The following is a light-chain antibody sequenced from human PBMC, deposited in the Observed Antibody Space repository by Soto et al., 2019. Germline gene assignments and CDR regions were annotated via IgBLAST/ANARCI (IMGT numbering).Light chain of an antibody. V-gene: IGLV2-14*01. J-gene: IGLJ1*01. CDR3: SSYTSSSTLG. Sequence: SVLTQPASVSGSPGQSITISCTGTSSDVGGYNYVSWYQQHPGKAHKLMIYDVRNRPSGVSNRFSGSKSGNTASLTISGLQAEDEADYYCSSYTSSSTLGFGTGTKVTVL. CDR2: DVR. CDR1: SSDVGGYNY.